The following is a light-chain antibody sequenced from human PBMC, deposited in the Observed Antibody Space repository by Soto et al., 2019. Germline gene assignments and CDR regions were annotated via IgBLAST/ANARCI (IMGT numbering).Light chain of an antibody. V-gene: IGKV3-20*01. CDR1: ESVRSSS. CDR2: GTS. CDR3: QHYGSSPET. J-gene: IGKJ1*01. Sequence: EIVLTQSPGSLSLSPGDRATLSCRASESVRSSSLAWYQHKPGQAPRLVISGTSRRATGIPDRFSGSGSGTDFTLTISRLEPEDFAVYYCQHYGSSPETFGQGTKVDIK.